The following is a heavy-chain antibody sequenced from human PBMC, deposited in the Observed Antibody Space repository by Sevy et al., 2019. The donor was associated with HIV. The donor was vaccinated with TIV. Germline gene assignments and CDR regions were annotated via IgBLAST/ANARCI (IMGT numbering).Heavy chain of an antibody. J-gene: IGHJ4*02. Sequence: GGSLRLSCAASGFTFSNFGMYWVRQAAGKGLEWVAAIFSDGTTKYYGDSVKGRFTISRDNSKNTLYLQMSRLTGEDTAVYYCSRESGSDWYVDHWGQGTLVTVSS. CDR2: IFSDGTTK. V-gene: IGHV3-33*01. CDR1: GFTFSNFG. D-gene: IGHD2-21*02. CDR3: SRESGSDWYVDH.